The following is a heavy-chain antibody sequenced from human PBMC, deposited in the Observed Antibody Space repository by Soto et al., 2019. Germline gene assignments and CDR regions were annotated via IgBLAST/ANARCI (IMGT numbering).Heavy chain of an antibody. CDR3: ARGAYDSSGHVNFDY. J-gene: IGHJ4*02. CDR1: GFTFSSYA. V-gene: IGHV3-30-3*01. Sequence: PGGSLRLSCAASGFTFSSYAMHWVRQAPGKGLEWVAVISYDGSNKYYADSVKGRFTISRDNSKNTLYLQMNSLRAEDTAVYYCARGAYDSSGHVNFDYWGQGT. CDR2: ISYDGSNK. D-gene: IGHD3-22*01.